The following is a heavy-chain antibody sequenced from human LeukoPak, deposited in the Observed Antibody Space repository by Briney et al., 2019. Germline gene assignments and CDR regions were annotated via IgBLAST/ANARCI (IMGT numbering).Heavy chain of an antibody. V-gene: IGHV3-66*01. J-gene: IGHJ3*02. Sequence: GGSLRLSCAASGFTVSSNYMTWVRQAPGKGLEWVSLIYSGGSTSYADSVRGRFTVSRDNSKNTLYLQMNSLRAEDTAVYYCARIETVADAFDIWGQGTLVTVSS. D-gene: IGHD1-1*01. CDR2: IYSGGST. CDR1: GFTVSSNY. CDR3: ARIETVADAFDI.